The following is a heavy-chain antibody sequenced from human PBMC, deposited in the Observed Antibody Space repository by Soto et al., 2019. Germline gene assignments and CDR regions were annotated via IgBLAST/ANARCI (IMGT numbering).Heavy chain of an antibody. CDR2: IWYDGSNK. CDR3: AREGPLTSDAFDI. V-gene: IGHV3-33*01. Sequence: GGSLRLSCAASGFTFSSYGMHWVRQAPGKGLEWVAVIWYDGSNKYYADSVKGRFTISRDNSKNTLYLQMNSLRAEDTAVYYFAREGPLTSDAFDIWGQRTMVTGSS. CDR1: GFTFSSYG. J-gene: IGHJ3*02.